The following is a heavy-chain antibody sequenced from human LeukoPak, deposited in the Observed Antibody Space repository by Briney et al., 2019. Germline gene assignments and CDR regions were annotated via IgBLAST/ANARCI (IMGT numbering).Heavy chain of an antibody. V-gene: IGHV5-51*01. CDR1: GYSFTSYW. CDR2: IYPGDSDT. Sequence: GESLKISCKGSGYSFTSYWIGWVRQMPGKGLEWMGTIYPGDSDTRYSPSFQGQVTISADKSISTAYLQWSSLKASDTAMYYCARAYCGGDCSFPYYFDYWGQGTLVTVSS. CDR3: ARAYCGGDCSFPYYFDY. D-gene: IGHD2-21*02. J-gene: IGHJ4*02.